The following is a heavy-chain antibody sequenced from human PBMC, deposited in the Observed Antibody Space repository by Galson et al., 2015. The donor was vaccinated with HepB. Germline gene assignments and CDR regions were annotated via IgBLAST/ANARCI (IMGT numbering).Heavy chain of an antibody. D-gene: IGHD2-15*01. V-gene: IGHV4-39*01. CDR3: AGYSIFGYCIGVSCYANFDS. Sequence: SETLSLTCTVSGGSISSTTYYWGWIRQPPGKGLEWIGNIYYSGRDYYNPSLEGRVTISVDTSKNQFSLILHSVAAADTAVYYCAGYSIFGYCIGVSCYANFDSWGQGTLVTVSS. CDR1: GGSISSTTYY. CDR2: IYYSGRD. J-gene: IGHJ4*02.